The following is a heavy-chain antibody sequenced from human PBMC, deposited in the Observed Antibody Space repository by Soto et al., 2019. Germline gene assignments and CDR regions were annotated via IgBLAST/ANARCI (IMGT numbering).Heavy chain of an antibody. V-gene: IGHV3-30*04. CDR3: ASWADFYYDTSRY. J-gene: IGHJ4*02. Sequence: GGSLRLSCAAPGFNFIIHALHWVRQAPGKGLEWVAVLSPNGKNQYYADSVKDRFTISSDTFTSTLFLQMTSLTPEDTAVYYCASWADFYYDTSRYWGPGTPVTVSS. CDR1: GFNFIIHA. CDR2: LSPNGKNQ. D-gene: IGHD3-22*01.